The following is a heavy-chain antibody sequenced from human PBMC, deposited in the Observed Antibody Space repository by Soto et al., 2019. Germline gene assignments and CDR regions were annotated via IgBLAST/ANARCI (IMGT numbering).Heavy chain of an antibody. Sequence: EVQLVESGGGLVQPGGSLRLSCAASGFTFSSYWMSWVRQAPGKGLEWVANIKEDGSDMYYVDSVKGRFTIARANAKNSLYLQMNSLRAADTAVYYCATEVWVYYDFWSGYSDYWGQGTLVTVSS. CDR1: GFTFSSYW. CDR3: ATEVWVYYDFWSGYSDY. D-gene: IGHD3-3*01. CDR2: IKEDGSDM. J-gene: IGHJ4*02. V-gene: IGHV3-7*01.